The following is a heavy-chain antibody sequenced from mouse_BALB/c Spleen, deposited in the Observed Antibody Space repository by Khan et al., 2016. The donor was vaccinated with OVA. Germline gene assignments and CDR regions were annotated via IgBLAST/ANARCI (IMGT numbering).Heavy chain of an antibody. CDR2: IWGGGST. CDR1: GFSLTDYG. D-gene: IGHD1-1*02. J-gene: IGHJ4*01. Sequence: QVQLKESGPGLVAPSQSLSITCTVSGFSLTDYGVSWIRQPPGKGLEWLGVIWGGGSTYYNSALKSRLSLSKDNSKSQVFLKMNSLQTDDTAMYCCAKGIWSYYFALDYWGQGTSVTVSS. CDR3: AKGIWSYYFALDY. V-gene: IGHV2-6-5*01.